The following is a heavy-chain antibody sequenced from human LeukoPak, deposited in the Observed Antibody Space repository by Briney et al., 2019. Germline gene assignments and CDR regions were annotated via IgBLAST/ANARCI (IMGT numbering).Heavy chain of an antibody. CDR2: IIPIFGAA. V-gene: IGHV1-69*13. CDR1: GGTFSSYA. J-gene: IGHJ4*02. CDR3: ARSEAAYMRYFDWYLDY. Sequence: SVKVSCKASGGTFSSYAISWVRQAPGQGLEWMGGIIPIFGAANYAQKFQGRVTITADESTSTAYMELSSLRSEDTAVYYCARSEAAYMRYFDWYLDYWGQGTLVTVSS. D-gene: IGHD3-9*01.